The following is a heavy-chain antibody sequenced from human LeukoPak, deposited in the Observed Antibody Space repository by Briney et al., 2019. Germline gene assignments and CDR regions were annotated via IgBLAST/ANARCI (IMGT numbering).Heavy chain of an antibody. J-gene: IGHJ4*02. CDR2: VNLQGST. D-gene: IGHD4-17*01. Sequence: SSETLSLTCGVSGGSISKTTWWTSVRQPPGKGLEWIGEVNLQGSTNYNPSLKSRVAISVDKSENHISLKLTSVTAADTAVYYCARQMNTVTADYWGQGTLVTVSS. V-gene: IGHV4-4*02. CDR1: GGSISKTTW. CDR3: ARQMNTVTADY.